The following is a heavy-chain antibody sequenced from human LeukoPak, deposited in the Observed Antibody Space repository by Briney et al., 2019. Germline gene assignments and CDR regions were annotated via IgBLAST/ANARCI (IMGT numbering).Heavy chain of an antibody. D-gene: IGHD5-12*01. CDR3: ATTSKADIVLTRGFDY. V-gene: IGHV1-24*01. J-gene: IGHJ4*02. CDR2: FDPEDGET. Sequence: ASVKVSCKVSGYTLTELSMHWVRQAPGKGLEWMGGFDPEDGETTYAQKFQGRVTMTEDTSTDTAYMELSSLRSEDTAVYYCATTSKADIVLTRGFDYWGQGTLVTVSS. CDR1: GYTLTELS.